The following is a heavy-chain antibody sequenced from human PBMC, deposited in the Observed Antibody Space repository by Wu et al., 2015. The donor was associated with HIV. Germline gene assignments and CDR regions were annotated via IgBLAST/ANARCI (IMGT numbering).Heavy chain of an antibody. D-gene: IGHD1-1*01. CDR3: ARAGGTTFGASYYYYGMDV. J-gene: IGHJ6*02. V-gene: IGHV1-69*05. CDR1: GGTFSSYA. CDR2: IIPIFGTA. Sequence: QVQLVQSGAEVKKPGSSVKVSCKASGGTFSSYAISWVRQAPGQGLEWMGGIIPIFGTANYAQKFQGRVTITTDESTSTAYMELSSLRSEDTAVYYCARAGGTTFGASYYYYGMDVWGQGTTVTVSS.